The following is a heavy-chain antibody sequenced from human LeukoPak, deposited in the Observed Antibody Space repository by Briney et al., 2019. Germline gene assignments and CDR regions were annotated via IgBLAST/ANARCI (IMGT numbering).Heavy chain of an antibody. CDR1: GFTFSSYW. J-gene: IGHJ3*02. Sequence: GGSLRLSCATSGFTFSSYWMSWVRQAPGKGLEWVANIKQDGSEKYYVESVKGRFTISRDNAKNSLHLQMNSLRAEDTAVYYCARDTTTTVAGAFDMWGQGTMASVSS. CDR3: ARDTTTTVAGAFDM. CDR2: IKQDGSEK. V-gene: IGHV3-7*01. D-gene: IGHD6-19*01.